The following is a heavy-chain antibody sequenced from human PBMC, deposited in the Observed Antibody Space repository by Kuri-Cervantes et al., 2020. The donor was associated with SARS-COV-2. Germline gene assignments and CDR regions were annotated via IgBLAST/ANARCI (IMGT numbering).Heavy chain of an antibody. CDR2: IGPSGTTK. CDR3: AREEAGLTFDY. D-gene: IGHD3-9*01. J-gene: IGHJ4*02. V-gene: IGHV3-11*04. CDR1: GFIFSDYY. Sequence: GESLKISCTASGFIFSDYYMTWIRQAPGKGLEWVSNIGPSGTTKYYADSVKGRFTISRDNSKNTLYLQMNSLRAEDTAVYYCAREEAGLTFDYWGQGTRGTVSS.